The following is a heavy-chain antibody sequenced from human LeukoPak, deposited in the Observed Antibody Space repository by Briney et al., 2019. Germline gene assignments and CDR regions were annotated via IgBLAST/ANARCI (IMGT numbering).Heavy chain of an antibody. V-gene: IGHV4-59*08. CDR3: TRHPFMSPFDY. J-gene: IGHJ4*02. CDR1: GGFVSGYY. CDR2: IYHTGHT. Sequence: SETLSLTCTVSGGFVSGYYWSGIRQPPGGGLEWIGYIYHTGHTHYNASLKGRVTMSMHTSHSQISLRMSSMTAADPAVYYCTRHPFMSPFDYWGQGTLVTVSS.